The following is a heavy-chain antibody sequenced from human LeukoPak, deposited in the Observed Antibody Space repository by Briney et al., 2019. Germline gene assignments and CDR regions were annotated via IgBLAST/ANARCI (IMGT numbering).Heavy chain of an antibody. CDR3: ARVSGSYSLYYYMDV. CDR1: GFTFGGSG. D-gene: IGHD1-26*01. Sequence: PGGSLRLSCAASGFTFGGSGMHWVRQAPGKGLEWVAFIRYDGSDKHYADSVKGRFTISRDNSKNTLYLQMNRLRAEDTAVYYCARVSGSYSLYYYMDVWGKGTTVTVSS. V-gene: IGHV3-30*02. CDR2: IRYDGSDK. J-gene: IGHJ6*03.